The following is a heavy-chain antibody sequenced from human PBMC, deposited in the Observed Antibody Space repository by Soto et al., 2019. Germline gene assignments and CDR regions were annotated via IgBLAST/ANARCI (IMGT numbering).Heavy chain of an antibody. Sequence: EVQLVESGGGLIQPGGSLRLSCAASGFTFSTYNMNWVRQAPGQGLEWVSYISSGSGTIYYADSVKGRFTTSRDNAKNSLSLQMNSLRDEDTAVYYCARTSSNWFSFDYWGQGTLVTVSS. CDR2: ISSGSGTI. J-gene: IGHJ4*02. V-gene: IGHV3-48*02. CDR1: GFTFSTYN. CDR3: ARTSSNWFSFDY. D-gene: IGHD6-13*01.